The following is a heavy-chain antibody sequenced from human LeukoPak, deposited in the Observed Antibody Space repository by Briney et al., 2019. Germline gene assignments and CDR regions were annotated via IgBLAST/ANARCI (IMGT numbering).Heavy chain of an antibody. CDR3: ARDRGGTYRGLDY. D-gene: IGHD1-26*01. CDR2: ITSSSRTI. J-gene: IGHJ4*02. Sequence: TGGSLRLSCAASGFTFNTYSMNWVRQAPGKGLEWVSDITSSSRTIYYADSVKGRFTISRDNAKNSLFLQMNSLRAEDTAVYYCARDRGGTYRGLDYWGQGTLVTVSS. V-gene: IGHV3-48*01. CDR1: GFTFNTYS.